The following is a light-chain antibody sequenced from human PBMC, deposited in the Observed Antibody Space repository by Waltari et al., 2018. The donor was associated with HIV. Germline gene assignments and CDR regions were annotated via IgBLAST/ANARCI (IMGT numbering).Light chain of an antibody. CDR2: KDS. J-gene: IGLJ3*02. CDR3: SSYSPRGFVV. V-gene: IGLV3-16*01. CDR1: ALPKKY. Sequence: SYELTQPPSVSVSLGQMARITCSGEALPKKYTYWYQQKPGQAPVLVIYKDSERPAGIPERFSGSSSGTIVTLTISGVQAEDEADYFCSSYSPRGFVVFGGGTKVTVL.